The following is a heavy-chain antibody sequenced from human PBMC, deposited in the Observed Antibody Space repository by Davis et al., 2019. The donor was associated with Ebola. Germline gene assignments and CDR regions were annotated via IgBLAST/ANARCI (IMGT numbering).Heavy chain of an antibody. CDR2: ISYDGSNK. Sequence: GGSLRLSCAASGFTFSSYGMHWVRQAPGKGLEWVAVISYDGSNKYYADSVKGRFTISRENAKNSLYLQMNSLRAGDTAVYYCARGGGMDVWGQGTTVTVSS. V-gene: IGHV3-30*03. CDR1: GFTFSSYG. J-gene: IGHJ6*02. CDR3: ARGGGMDV.